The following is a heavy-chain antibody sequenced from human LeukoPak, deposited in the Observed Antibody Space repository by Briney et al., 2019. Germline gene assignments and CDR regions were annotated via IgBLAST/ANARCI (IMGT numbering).Heavy chain of an antibody. CDR2: ISAYNGNT. CDR1: GYTFTSYG. V-gene: IGHV1-18*01. J-gene: IGHJ4*02. CDR3: ARGSPPRRNYDSRGYYSYYFDY. Sequence: ASVKVSCKASGYTFTSYGISWVRQAPGQGLEWIGWISAYNGNTHYAQKLQGRVTMTTDTSTSTVYMELRSLRSDDTAVYYCARGSPPRRNYDSRGYYSYYFDYWGQGTLVTVSS. D-gene: IGHD3-22*01.